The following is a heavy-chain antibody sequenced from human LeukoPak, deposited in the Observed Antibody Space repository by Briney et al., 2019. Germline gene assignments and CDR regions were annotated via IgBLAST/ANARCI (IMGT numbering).Heavy chain of an antibody. D-gene: IGHD3-10*02. Sequence: GGSLRLSCATSGFNFDRYTIHWVRQAPGKGLEWVSFAGWAGGTTFYSDSVRGRFTISRDSGRKSVYLQMNSLTTDDTAFYFCAKELDTMFFDYWGQGALVTVSS. J-gene: IGHJ4*02. V-gene: IGHV3-43*01. CDR3: AKELDTMFFDY. CDR2: AGWAGGTT. CDR1: GFNFDRYT.